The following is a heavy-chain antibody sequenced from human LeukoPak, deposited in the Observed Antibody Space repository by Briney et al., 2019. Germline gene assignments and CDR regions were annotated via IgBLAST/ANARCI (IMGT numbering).Heavy chain of an antibody. V-gene: IGHV3-21*01. CDR3: ARDLYSGYDSPRPFDY. CDR2: ICSSSSYI. Sequence: GGSLTLSCAASGFTFSSYSMNWVRQAPGKELEWVSSICSSSSYIYYADSVKGRFTISRDNAKNSLYLQMNSLRAEDTAVYYCARDLYSGYDSPRPFDYWGQGTLVTVSS. J-gene: IGHJ4*02. D-gene: IGHD5-12*01. CDR1: GFTFSSYS.